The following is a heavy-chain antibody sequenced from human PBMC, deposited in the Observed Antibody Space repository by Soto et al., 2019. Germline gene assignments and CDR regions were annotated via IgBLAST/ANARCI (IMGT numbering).Heavy chain of an antibody. Sequence: QVQLQQWGAGLLKPSETLSLTCAVYGGSFSGYYWSWIRQPPGKGLEWIGEINHSGSTNYNPSLKSRVTISVDTSKNQFSLKLSSVTAADTAVYYCARVRVVVVPAAIFLGGKGKAHNNWFDPWGQGTLVTVSS. D-gene: IGHD2-2*01. J-gene: IGHJ5*02. CDR1: GGSFSGYY. CDR3: ARVRVVVVPAAIFLGGKGKAHNNWFDP. CDR2: INHSGST. V-gene: IGHV4-34*01.